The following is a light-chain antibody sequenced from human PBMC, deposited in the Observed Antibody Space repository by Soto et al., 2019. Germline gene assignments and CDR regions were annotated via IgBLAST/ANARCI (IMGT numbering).Light chain of an antibody. J-gene: IGKJ4*01. CDR3: QQYSTYPLT. CDR2: KAS. Sequence: DIQMTQSPSTLSASVGDRVTITCRASQSISSWLAWYRQKPGKAPKFLIYKASILETGVPSRFSGTGSGTEFTLIISSLQPDDVATYHCQQYSTYPLTFGGGTKVDI. CDR1: QSISSW. V-gene: IGKV1-5*03.